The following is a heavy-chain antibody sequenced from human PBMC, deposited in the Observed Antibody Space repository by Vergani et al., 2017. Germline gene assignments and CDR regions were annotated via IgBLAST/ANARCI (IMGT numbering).Heavy chain of an antibody. Sequence: EVQLVESGGGLVQPGGSLRLSCAASGFTFSSYSMNWVRQAPGKGLEWVSYISSSSSTIYYADSVKGRFTISRDNAKNSLYLKMNSLRAEDTAVYYCAREKQQLVRPVSYYYGMDVWGEGTTVTVPS. V-gene: IGHV3-48*01. D-gene: IGHD6-13*01. CDR1: GFTFSSYS. J-gene: IGHJ6*04. CDR3: AREKQQLVRPVSYYYGMDV. CDR2: ISSSSSTI.